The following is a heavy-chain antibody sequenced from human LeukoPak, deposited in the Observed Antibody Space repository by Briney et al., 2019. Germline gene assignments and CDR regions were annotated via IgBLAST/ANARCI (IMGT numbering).Heavy chain of an antibody. CDR1: GFTFSRYW. V-gene: IGHV3-7*01. CDR2: IKQDGSET. J-gene: IGHJ4*02. Sequence: PGGSLRLSCAASGFTFSRYWMSWVRQAPGKGLEWVATIKQDGSETYYVDSVKGRFTISRDNAKNSLYLQMNSLRAEDTAVYYCERGVYFDYWGQGTLVTVSS. CDR3: ERGVYFDY.